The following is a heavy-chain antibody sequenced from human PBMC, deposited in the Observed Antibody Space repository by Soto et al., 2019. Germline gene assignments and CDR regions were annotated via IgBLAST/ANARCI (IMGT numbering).Heavy chain of an antibody. CDR1: GYTFTSYG. J-gene: IGHJ6*03. Sequence: ASVKVSCKASGYTFTSYGISWVRQAPGQGPEWMGWISAYNGNTNYAQKLQGRVTMTTDTSTSTAYMELRSLRSDDTAVYYCARVGFDCSGGSCYPYYYYYMDVWGKGTTVTVSS. CDR2: ISAYNGNT. CDR3: ARVGFDCSGGSCYPYYYYYMDV. D-gene: IGHD2-15*01. V-gene: IGHV1-18*01.